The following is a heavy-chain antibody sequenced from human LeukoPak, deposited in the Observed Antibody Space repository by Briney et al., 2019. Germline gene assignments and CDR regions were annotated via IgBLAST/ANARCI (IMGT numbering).Heavy chain of an antibody. D-gene: IGHD3-9*01. Sequence: SETLSLTCTVSNGSISSYYWSWIRQPPGKGLEWIAYIYYSGSTNYNPSLKSRVTISVDTSKNQFSLKLSSVTAADTAVYYCARFDWFSGGAFDIWGQGTMVTVSS. CDR1: NGSISSYY. CDR2: IYYSGST. J-gene: IGHJ3*02. CDR3: ARFDWFSGGAFDI. V-gene: IGHV4-59*08.